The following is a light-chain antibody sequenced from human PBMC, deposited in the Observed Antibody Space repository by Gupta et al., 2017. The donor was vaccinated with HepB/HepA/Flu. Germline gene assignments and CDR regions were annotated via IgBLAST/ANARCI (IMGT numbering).Light chain of an antibody. Sequence: IVLTQSPGTLSLSPGERATLSCRASQSVSGSYLAWYQQKPGQAPRLLIYGASSRATGIPDRFSGSGSGTDFTITISRLEPEDFAVYYCQQYGSSPPYTFGQGTKLEIK. CDR3: QQYGSSPPYT. CDR2: GAS. V-gene: IGKV3-20*01. J-gene: IGKJ2*01. CDR1: QSVSGSY.